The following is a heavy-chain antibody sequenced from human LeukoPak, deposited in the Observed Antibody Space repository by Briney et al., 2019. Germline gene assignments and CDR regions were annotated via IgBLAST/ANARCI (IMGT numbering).Heavy chain of an antibody. D-gene: IGHD3-22*01. CDR2: IWYDGSDK. CDR3: AREYYDSSDYPRQHYFDY. CDR1: GFTFSSYG. V-gene: IGHV3-33*08. Sequence: GGSLRLSCAASGFTFSSYGMHWVRQAPGKGLEWVAVIWYDGSDKYYADSVKGRFTISRDTSKNTLYLQMNSLRAEDTAVYYCAREYYDSSDYPRQHYFDYWGQGTLVTVSS. J-gene: IGHJ4*02.